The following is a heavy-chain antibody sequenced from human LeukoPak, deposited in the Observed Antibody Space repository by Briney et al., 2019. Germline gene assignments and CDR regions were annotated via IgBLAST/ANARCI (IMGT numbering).Heavy chain of an antibody. D-gene: IGHD4-17*01. J-gene: IGHJ5*02. CDR3: ARGDYPYSFDP. Sequence: PSETLSLTCTVSGGSISSYYWSWIRQPPGKGLEWIGYISYSGSTNYNPSLKSRVTISVDTSKNQFSLNLSSVTAADTAVYYCARGDYPYSFDPWGQGTLVTVSS. V-gene: IGHV4-59*01. CDR1: GGSISSYY. CDR2: ISYSGST.